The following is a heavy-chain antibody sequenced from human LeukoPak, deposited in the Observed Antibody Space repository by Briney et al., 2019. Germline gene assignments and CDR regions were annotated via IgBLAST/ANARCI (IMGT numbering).Heavy chain of an antibody. Sequence: PSETLSLTCAVYGGSFSGYYWSWIRQPPGKGLEWIGEINHSGSTNCNPSLKSRVTISVDTSKNQFSLKLSSVTAADTAVYYCARAPSPCDYGDITFDYWGQGTLVTVSS. CDR2: INHSGST. V-gene: IGHV4-34*01. CDR3: ARAPSPCDYGDITFDY. D-gene: IGHD4-17*01. J-gene: IGHJ4*02. CDR1: GGSFSGYY.